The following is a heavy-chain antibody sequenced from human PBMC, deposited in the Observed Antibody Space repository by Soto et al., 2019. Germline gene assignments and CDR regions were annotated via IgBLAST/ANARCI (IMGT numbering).Heavy chain of an antibody. CDR1: GYTFPSYY. CDR3: AILRRYYDISVYPVRRGMDV. D-gene: IGHD3-22*01. Sequence: ASVKVSCKASGYTFPSYYMHWVRQAPGQGLEWMGIINPSGGSTSYAQKFQGRVTMTRDTSTSTVYMELSSLRSEDTAVYYCAILRRYYDISVYPVRRGMDVWGKGPTVTVSS. CDR2: INPSGGST. J-gene: IGHJ6*04. V-gene: IGHV1-46*01.